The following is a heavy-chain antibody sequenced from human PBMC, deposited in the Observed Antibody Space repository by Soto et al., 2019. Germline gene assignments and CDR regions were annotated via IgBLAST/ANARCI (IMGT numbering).Heavy chain of an antibody. D-gene: IGHD4-17*01. CDR1: GYSFTNFW. J-gene: IGHJ4*02. V-gene: IGHV5-51*01. CDR3: ARRHYEGQGFDY. CDR2: IYPGDFTI. Sequence: GESLKISCMGSGYSFTNFWIGWLRQMPGKGLEWMGIIYPGDFTIKYSPSFQGQVTISADRSINTAYLQWSSLKPSDTAIYYCARRHYEGQGFDYWGQGTVVTVSS.